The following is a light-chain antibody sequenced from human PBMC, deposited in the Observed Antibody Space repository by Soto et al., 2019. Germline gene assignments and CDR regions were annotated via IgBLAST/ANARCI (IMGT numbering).Light chain of an antibody. CDR3: QQYGSSPRT. CDR2: GAS. V-gene: IGKV3-20*01. Sequence: EMVLTQSPATLSLSPGERATLCCRASQSVSSSYLAWYQQKPGQAPRLLIYGASSRATGIPDRFSGSGSGTDFTLTISRLEPEDFAVYYCQQYGSSPRTFGQGTKVDIK. J-gene: IGKJ1*01. CDR1: QSVSSSY.